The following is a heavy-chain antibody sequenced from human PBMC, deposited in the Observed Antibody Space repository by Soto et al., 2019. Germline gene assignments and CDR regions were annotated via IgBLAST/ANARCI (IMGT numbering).Heavy chain of an antibody. V-gene: IGHV3-23*01. CDR1: GFPLRRLP. Sequence: GGSPKISRTPSGFPLRRLPLTLVPPAPGKGLEWVSGLSGSGGSIYYADSVKGRFTISRDNSMNTLYLQMKSLRAEDTAVYYCAKVSSSWYAGFFDLWGQGTPVTVSS. J-gene: IGHJ4*02. CDR3: AKVSSSWYAGFFDL. D-gene: IGHD6-13*01. CDR2: LSGSGGSI.